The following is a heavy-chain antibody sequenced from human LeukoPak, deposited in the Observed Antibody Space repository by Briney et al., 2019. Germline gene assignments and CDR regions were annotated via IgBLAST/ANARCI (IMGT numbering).Heavy chain of an antibody. Sequence: GGSLRLSCTASGFIFGDYAMSWFRQAPGKGLDWVGFIRSKAYGGTTEYAASVKGRFTISRDDSKSVVYLQMNSLKTEDTAFYYCTRGVGQQLIPPDYWGQGTLVTVSS. J-gene: IGHJ4*02. D-gene: IGHD6-13*01. CDR3: TRGVGQQLIPPDY. CDR1: GFIFGDYA. CDR2: IRSKAYGGTT. V-gene: IGHV3-49*03.